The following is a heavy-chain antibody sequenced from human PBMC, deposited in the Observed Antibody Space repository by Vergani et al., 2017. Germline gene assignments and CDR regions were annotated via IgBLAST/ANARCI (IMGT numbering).Heavy chain of an antibody. CDR2: INTNTGDP. CDR3: GRESGGVDY. CDR1: GYTFTRYA. Sequence: QVQLVQSGSELKKPGASVKLSCKASGYTFTRYALSWVRQAPGQGLEWLGWINTNTGDPTYAQAFRGRFVFSLDTSVSTAFLQISSLKAEDTAVYYCGRESGGVDYWGQGTLVTVSS. J-gene: IGHJ4*02. D-gene: IGHD6-25*01. V-gene: IGHV7-4-1*02.